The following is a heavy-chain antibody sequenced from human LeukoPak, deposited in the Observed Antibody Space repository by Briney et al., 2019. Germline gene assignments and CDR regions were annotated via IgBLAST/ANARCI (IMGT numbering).Heavy chain of an antibody. J-gene: IGHJ4*02. D-gene: IGHD1-26*01. V-gene: IGHV4-59*08. Sequence: PSETLSLTCTVSGGSISSYYWSWIRQPPGKGLEWIGYIYYTGNTNYSPSLKSRVTISVDTSKNQFSLNLSSVTAADTAIYYCARLGGATSPFGYWGQGTLVTVPS. CDR3: ARLGGATSPFGY. CDR2: IYYTGNT. CDR1: GGSISSYY.